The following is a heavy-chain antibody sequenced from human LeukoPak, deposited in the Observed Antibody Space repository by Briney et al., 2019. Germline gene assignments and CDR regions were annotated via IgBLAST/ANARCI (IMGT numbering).Heavy chain of an antibody. CDR2: IYYSGST. CDR1: GGSISSYY. D-gene: IGHD5-18*01. Sequence: SETLSLTCTVSGGSISSYYWSWIRQPPGKGLEWIGYIYYSGSTNYNPSLKSRVTISVDTSKNQFSLKLSSVTAADTAVYYCAEQGLQGYSYGSEFFCFWGQGTLVTVFS. V-gene: IGHV4-59*08. CDR3: AEQGLQGYSYGSEFFCF. J-gene: IGHJ4*02.